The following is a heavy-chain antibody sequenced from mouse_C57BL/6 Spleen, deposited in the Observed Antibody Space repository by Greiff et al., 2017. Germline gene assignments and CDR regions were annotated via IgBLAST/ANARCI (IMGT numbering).Heavy chain of an antibody. J-gene: IGHJ4*01. CDR1: GYTFTSYW. CDR3: ASYYGSSYYYAMDY. CDR2: INPSSGTT. V-gene: IGHV1-7*01. Sequence: VQLQQSGAELVKPGASVKLSCKASGYTFTSYWLHWVKQRPGQGLEWIGYINPSSGTTKYNQKFKNKATMTADKSSSTAYMQLSSLTYEDSAVYCCASYYGSSYYYAMDYWGQGTSVTVSS. D-gene: IGHD1-1*01.